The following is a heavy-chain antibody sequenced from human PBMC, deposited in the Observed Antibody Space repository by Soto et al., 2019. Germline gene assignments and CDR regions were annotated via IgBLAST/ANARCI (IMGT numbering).Heavy chain of an antibody. CDR2: VGGSGDST. J-gene: IGHJ4*02. D-gene: IGHD2-15*01. V-gene: IGHV3-23*01. CDR3: AKSPLGYCSGGSCYPPHYFDY. Sequence: EVQLLDSGGGLVQPGGSLRLSCAASGFTFSNYAMSWVRQAPGKGLEWVSGVGGSGDSTYYADSVKGRFNISRDNSKDTLYLQMNSLRAEDTAVYYCAKSPLGYCSGGSCYPPHYFDYWGQGTLVTVSS. CDR1: GFTFSNYA.